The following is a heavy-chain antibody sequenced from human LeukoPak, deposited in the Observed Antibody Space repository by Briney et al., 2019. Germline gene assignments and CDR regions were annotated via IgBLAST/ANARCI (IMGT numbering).Heavy chain of an antibody. D-gene: IGHD4-23*01. CDR1: GGTFSSYA. J-gene: IGHJ6*02. CDR2: IIPILGIA. Sequence: SVKVSCKASGGTFSSYAISWVRQAPGQGLEWMGRIIPILGIANYAQKFQGRVTITADKSTSTAYMELSSLRSEDTAVYYCASLPVVTLGVYYYGMDVWGQGTTVTVSS. V-gene: IGHV1-69*04. CDR3: ASLPVVTLGVYYYGMDV.